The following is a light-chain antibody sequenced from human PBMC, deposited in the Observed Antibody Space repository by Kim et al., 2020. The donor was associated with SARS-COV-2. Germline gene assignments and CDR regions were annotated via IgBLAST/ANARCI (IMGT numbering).Light chain of an antibody. CDR3: QAWASRSWV. Sequence: SYELTQPPSVSVSPGQTASITCSGDNLGDKFVCWYQQKPGQSPILLIYRNSKRPSGIPERFSGSNSGNTATLTISGAQAVDEADYYCQAWASRSWVFGGWTQLTVL. J-gene: IGLJ3*02. V-gene: IGLV3-1*01. CDR1: NLGDKF. CDR2: RNS.